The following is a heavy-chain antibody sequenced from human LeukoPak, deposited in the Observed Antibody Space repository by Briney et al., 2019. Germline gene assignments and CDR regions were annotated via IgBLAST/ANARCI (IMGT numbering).Heavy chain of an antibody. CDR3: ARGSSGWYSIDY. Sequence: SETLSLTCTVSGGSISSGGYSWSWIRQHPGKGLEWIGYIYYSGSTYYNPSLKSRVTMSVDTSKSQFSLKLSSVTAADTAVYYCARGSSGWYSIDYWGQGTLVTVSS. J-gene: IGHJ4*02. D-gene: IGHD6-19*01. CDR2: IYYSGST. V-gene: IGHV4-31*03. CDR1: GGSISSGGYS.